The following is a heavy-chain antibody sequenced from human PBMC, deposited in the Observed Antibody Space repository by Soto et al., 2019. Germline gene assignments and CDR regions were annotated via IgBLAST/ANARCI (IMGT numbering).Heavy chain of an antibody. J-gene: IGHJ4*02. D-gene: IGHD3-22*01. CDR2: IIPLFGKA. CDR3: ARDGTLYDSSGYYYLY. Sequence: SVKVSCKASGGTFSRYAISWVRQAPGQGLEWMGGIIPLFGKANYAQKFQGRVTITADESTSTAYMELSSLRSEDTAVYYCARDGTLYDSSGYYYLYWGQGTLVTVSS. V-gene: IGHV1-69*13. CDR1: GGTFSRYA.